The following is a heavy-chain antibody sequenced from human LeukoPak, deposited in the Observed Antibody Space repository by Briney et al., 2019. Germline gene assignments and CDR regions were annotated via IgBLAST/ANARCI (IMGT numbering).Heavy chain of an antibody. CDR3: AKDPPSAYYDFWSGYYEADY. J-gene: IGHJ4*02. CDR2: ISGSDGST. CDR1: GFSFTTYW. D-gene: IGHD3-3*01. Sequence: GESLRLSCAASGFSFTTYWMSWVRQAPGKGLEWVSAISGSDGSTYYADSVKGRFTISRDNSKNTLYVQMNNLRAEDTAVYYCAKDPPSAYYDFWSGYYEADYWGQGSLVTVSS. V-gene: IGHV3-23*01.